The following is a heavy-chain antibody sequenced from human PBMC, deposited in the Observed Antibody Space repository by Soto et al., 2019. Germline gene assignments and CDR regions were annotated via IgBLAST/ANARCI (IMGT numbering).Heavy chain of an antibody. J-gene: IGHJ5*02. V-gene: IGHV1-69*13. CDR1: GGTFSSYA. Sequence: GASVKVSCKASGGTFSSYAISWVRQAPGQGLEWMGGIIPIFGTANYAQKFQGRVTITADESTSTAYMELSSLRSEDTAVYYCARSSGSFPYNWFDPWGQGTLVTVYS. CDR3: ARSSGSFPYNWFDP. CDR2: IIPIFGTA. D-gene: IGHD1-26*01.